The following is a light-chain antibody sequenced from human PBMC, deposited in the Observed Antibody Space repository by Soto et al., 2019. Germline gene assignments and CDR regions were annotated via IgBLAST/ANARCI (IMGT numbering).Light chain of an antibody. CDR2: RND. V-gene: IGLV1-47*01. Sequence: QSVLTQPPSASGTPGQRVTISCSGSRSNIGSNYVYWYQQFPGTAPKPLIHRNDQRPSGVPDRFSGSKSGTTASLAISGLRSEDEADYYCAAWDDSLSGWVFGGGTKVTVL. J-gene: IGLJ3*02. CDR3: AAWDDSLSGWV. CDR1: RSNIGSNY.